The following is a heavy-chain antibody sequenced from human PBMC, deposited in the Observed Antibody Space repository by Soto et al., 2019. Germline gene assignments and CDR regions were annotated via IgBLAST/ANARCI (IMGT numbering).Heavy chain of an antibody. Sequence: SETLSLTCTVSGGSISSYYWSWIRQPAGKGLEWIGRIYTSGSTNYNPSLKSRVTMSVDTSKNQFSLKLSSVTAADTAVYYCARGGPVYDFWSGYSRSAYYYYGMDVWGQGTTVTVS. J-gene: IGHJ6*02. CDR3: ARGGPVYDFWSGYSRSAYYYYGMDV. V-gene: IGHV4-4*07. D-gene: IGHD3-3*01. CDR1: GGSISSYY. CDR2: IYTSGST.